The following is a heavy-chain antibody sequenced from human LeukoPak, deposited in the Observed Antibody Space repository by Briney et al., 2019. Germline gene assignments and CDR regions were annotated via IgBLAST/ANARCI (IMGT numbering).Heavy chain of an antibody. CDR1: GYTFTSYG. CDR3: ARGVGNYGGNSGDWFDP. J-gene: IGHJ5*02. V-gene: IGHV1-18*01. Sequence: ASVKVSCKASGYTFTSYGISWVRQAPGQGLEWMGWISAYNGNTNYAQKLQGRVTMTTDTSTSTAYMELRSLRSDDTAVYYCARGVGNYGGNSGDWFDPWGPGTLVTVSS. CDR2: ISAYNGNT. D-gene: IGHD4-23*01.